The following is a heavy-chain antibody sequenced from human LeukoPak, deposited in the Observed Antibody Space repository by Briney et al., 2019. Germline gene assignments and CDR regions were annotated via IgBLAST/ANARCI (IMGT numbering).Heavy chain of an antibody. J-gene: IGHJ5*02. CDR3: ARAGETIFGAPNWFDP. D-gene: IGHD3-3*01. Sequence: ASVKVSCKASGYTFTSYGISWVRQAPGQGLEWMGWISAYNGNTNYAQKLQGRVTMNTDTSTSTAYMELRSLRSDDTAVYYCARAGETIFGAPNWFDPWGQGTLVTVSS. CDR1: GYTFTSYG. CDR2: ISAYNGNT. V-gene: IGHV1-18*01.